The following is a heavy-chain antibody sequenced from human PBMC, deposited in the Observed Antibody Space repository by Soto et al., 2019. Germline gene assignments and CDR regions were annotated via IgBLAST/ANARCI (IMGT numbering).Heavy chain of an antibody. Sequence: QVQLVQSGAEVKKPGSSVKVSCKASGGTFSSYAISWVRQAPGQGLEWMGGIIPIFGTANYAQKFQGRVTINGDETTSKGYMEVGSLGSEDTAVYYCARGSSRGNWFDPWGQGTLVTVSS. CDR3: ARGSSRGNWFDP. CDR1: GGTFSSYA. J-gene: IGHJ5*02. D-gene: IGHD2-2*01. CDR2: IIPIFGTA. V-gene: IGHV1-69*01.